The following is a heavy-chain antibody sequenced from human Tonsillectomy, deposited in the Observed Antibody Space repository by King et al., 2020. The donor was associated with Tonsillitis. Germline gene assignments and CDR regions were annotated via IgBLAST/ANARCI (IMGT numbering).Heavy chain of an antibody. D-gene: IGHD3-3*01. Sequence: EVQLVQSGGGVVRPGGSLRLSCAGSGFTFGDHGVSEFIFAYHGMSWVRQVPGKGLEWVSGINGNGRSTRYADFVRGRFTISRDNAENSLYLHMNSLTVEDTALYYCAREILGAAPWEAFDVWGQGTMVTVSS. CDR2: INGNGRST. CDR3: AREILGAAPWEAFDV. J-gene: IGHJ3*01. V-gene: IGHV3-20*04. CDR1: GFTFGDHGVSEFIFAYHG.